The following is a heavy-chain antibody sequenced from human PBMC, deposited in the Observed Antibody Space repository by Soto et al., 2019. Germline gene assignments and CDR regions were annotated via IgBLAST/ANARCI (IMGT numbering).Heavy chain of an antibody. J-gene: IGHJ3*02. Sequence: EVQMLESGGGLVQPGGSLRLSCAASGFTFNSCATSWVRQAPGKGLEWVAAISSSGDSRYYADSVNGRFTISRDNSKNTLYLQMNSLRADDSAIYYCAKDKRLPHDVFDIWGQGTMVTVSS. CDR2: ISSSGDSR. D-gene: IGHD6-25*01. CDR3: AKDKRLPHDVFDI. CDR1: GFTFNSCA. V-gene: IGHV3-23*01.